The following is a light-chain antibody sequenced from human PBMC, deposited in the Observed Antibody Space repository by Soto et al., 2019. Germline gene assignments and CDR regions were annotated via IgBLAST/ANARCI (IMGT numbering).Light chain of an antibody. J-gene: IGKJ1*01. CDR2: TIS. V-gene: IGKV2-24*01. CDR3: MQATHFPWT. Sequence: DIVMTQTPLSSPVTLGQPASISCRSSQSIVHDNGNTYLSWLHQRPGHPPRLLIYTISNRFSGVPDRFSGSGAGTDFTFKISRVEAEDVGVYYCMQATHFPWTFGQGTKVEIK. CDR1: QSIVHDNGNTY.